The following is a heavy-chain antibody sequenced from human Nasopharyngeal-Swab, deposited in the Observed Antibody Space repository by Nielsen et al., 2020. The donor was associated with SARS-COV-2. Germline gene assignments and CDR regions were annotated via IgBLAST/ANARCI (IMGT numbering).Heavy chain of an antibody. Sequence: GESLKISCAASGFTFSNYGMHWVRQAPGKGLEWVAVIWYDGSNKYYADSVKGRFTISRDNSKNTLYLQMNSLRAEDTAVYYCAKDIVVVVAATPFYYYGMDVWGQGTTVTVSS. CDR1: GFTFSNYG. CDR2: IWYDGSNK. CDR3: AKDIVVVVAATPFYYYGMDV. V-gene: IGHV3-30*02. J-gene: IGHJ6*02. D-gene: IGHD2-15*01.